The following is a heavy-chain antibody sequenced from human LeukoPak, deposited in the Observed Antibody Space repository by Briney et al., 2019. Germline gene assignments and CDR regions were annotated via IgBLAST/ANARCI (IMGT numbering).Heavy chain of an antibody. CDR2: IKQDGSEK. Sequence: GGSLRLSCAASGFTFSSYWMSWVRQAPGKGLEWVANIKQDGSEKYYADSVKGRFTISRDNSKNTLYLQMNSLRAEDTAVYYCAKDLKPFWSGYYYYYYGMDVWGQGTTVTVSS. CDR3: AKDLKPFWSGYYYYYYGMDV. V-gene: IGHV3-7*01. D-gene: IGHD3-3*01. CDR1: GFTFSSYW. J-gene: IGHJ6*02.